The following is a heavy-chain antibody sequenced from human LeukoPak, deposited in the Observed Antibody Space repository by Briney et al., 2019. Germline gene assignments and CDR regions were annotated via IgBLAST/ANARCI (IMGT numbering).Heavy chain of an antibody. Sequence: GGSLRLSYAASGFTFSNYSMSWVRQAPGKGLEWVSTISGTGGTTYYADSVKGRFTISRDNSKNTLFLQFNSLRADDTAVYYCATGGGTTVTPDANYGAQGPLVTVSS. V-gene: IGHV3-23*01. D-gene: IGHD4-17*01. CDR1: GFTFSNYS. J-gene: IGHJ4*02. CDR2: ISGTGGTT. CDR3: ATGGGTTVTPDANY.